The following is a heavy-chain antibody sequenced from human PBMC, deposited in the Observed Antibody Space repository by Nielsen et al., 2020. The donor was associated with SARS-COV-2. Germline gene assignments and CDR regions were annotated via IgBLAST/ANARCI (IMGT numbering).Heavy chain of an antibody. V-gene: IGHV1-18*04. CDR1: GYTFTSYG. CDR3: AREKVTMVRGVTPGFSY. J-gene: IGHJ4*02. CDR2: ISAYNGNT. Sequence: ASVKVSCKASGYTFTSYGISWVRQAPGQGLEWMGWISAYNGNTNYAQKLQGRVTMTTDTSTSTAYMELRSLRSEDTAVYYCAREKVTMVRGVTPGFSYWGQGTLVTVSS. D-gene: IGHD3-10*01.